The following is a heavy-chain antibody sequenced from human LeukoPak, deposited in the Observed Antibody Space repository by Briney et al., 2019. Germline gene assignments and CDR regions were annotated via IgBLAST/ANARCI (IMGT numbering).Heavy chain of an antibody. CDR2: ISYDGSNK. D-gene: IGHD1-14*01. CDR3: ARDPRGPTGNDHNGRDSFDF. CDR1: GFTFSSYA. Sequence: GGSLRLSCAASGFTFSSYAMHWVRQAPGKGLEWVAVISYDGSNKYYADSVKGRFTISRDNSKNTLYLQMSSLRGEDTAVYYCARDPRGPTGNDHNGRDSFDFWGQGALVTVSS. J-gene: IGHJ4*02. V-gene: IGHV3-30*04.